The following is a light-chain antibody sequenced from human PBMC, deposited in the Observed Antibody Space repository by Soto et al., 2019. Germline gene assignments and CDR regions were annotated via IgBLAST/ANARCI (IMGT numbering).Light chain of an antibody. V-gene: IGKV3D-20*02. J-gene: IGKJ5*01. Sequence: ELVLTQSPGTLSLSPGERAPLSCRASQSVSNNYLAWYQQKPGQATRLLIYDASNRATGIPDRVSGSGSGTDFTLTISSLEPEDFAVYYCQQRSNWPPTFGQGTRLEIK. CDR3: QQRSNWPPT. CDR2: DAS. CDR1: QSVSNNY.